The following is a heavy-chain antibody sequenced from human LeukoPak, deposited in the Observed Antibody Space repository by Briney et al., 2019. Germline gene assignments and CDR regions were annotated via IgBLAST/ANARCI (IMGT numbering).Heavy chain of an antibody. D-gene: IGHD2-15*01. CDR2: INTNTGNP. CDR1: GYTFTSYA. Sequence: GASVKVSCKASGYTFTSYAMNWVRQAPGQGLEWMGWINTNTGNPTYAQGFTGRFVFSLDTSVSTAYLQISSLKAEDTAVYYCARDRYCSGGSCYTAFDIWGQGTMVTVSS. V-gene: IGHV7-4-1*02. J-gene: IGHJ3*02. CDR3: ARDRYCSGGSCYTAFDI.